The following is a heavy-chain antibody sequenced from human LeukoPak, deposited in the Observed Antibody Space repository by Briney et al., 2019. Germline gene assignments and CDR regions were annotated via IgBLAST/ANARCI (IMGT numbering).Heavy chain of an antibody. CDR1: GGSVINTNW. J-gene: IGHJ4*02. D-gene: IGHD6-13*01. CDR2: VHLDGRT. V-gene: IGHV4-4*02. Sequence: SETLSLSCGVSGGSVINTNWWTWVRQPPGKGLEWIGEVHLDGRTNYNPSLESRLTMSVDVSENQVSLKLTSVTAADTAVYYCARGRAAAGQYYFDYWGQGTLVTVSS. CDR3: ARGRAAAGQYYFDY.